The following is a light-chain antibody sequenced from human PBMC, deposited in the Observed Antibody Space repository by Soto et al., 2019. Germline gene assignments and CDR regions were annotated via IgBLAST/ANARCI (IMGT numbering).Light chain of an antibody. J-gene: IGKJ1*01. Sequence: DIQMTQSPSTLSASLGDRVTITCRASQTIISWLAWYQQKPGKAPKLLIYKASTLKSGVPSRFSGSGSGTEFTLTISSLQPNDWETYVYEHVTTHSEVFGEGTKVDIK. CDR1: QTIISW. CDR2: KAS. CDR3: EHVTTHSEV. V-gene: IGKV1-5*03.